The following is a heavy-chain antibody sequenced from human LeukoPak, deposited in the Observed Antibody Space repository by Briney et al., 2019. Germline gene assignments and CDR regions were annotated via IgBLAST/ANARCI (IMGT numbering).Heavy chain of an antibody. D-gene: IGHD6-19*01. Sequence: SETLSLTCSVSGGSINNYYWNWIRQPPGKGLDWIGHIYYTGSTNYNPSLKSRVTISADTSKNQVSLKLTSVTAADTAVYYCARRLAVTGRYYFDYWGPGTLVTVSS. CDR2: IYYTGST. CDR1: GGSINNYY. J-gene: IGHJ4*02. V-gene: IGHV4-59*08. CDR3: ARRLAVTGRYYFDY.